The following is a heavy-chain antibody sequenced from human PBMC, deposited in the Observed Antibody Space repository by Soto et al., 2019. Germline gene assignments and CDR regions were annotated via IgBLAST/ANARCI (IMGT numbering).Heavy chain of an antibody. D-gene: IGHD3-3*01. CDR2: INPSGGST. CDR1: GYTFTSYY. J-gene: IGHJ6*02. Sequence: QVQLVQSGAEVKKPGASVKVSCKASGYTFTSYYMHWVRQAPGQGLEWMGIINPSGGSTSYAQKFQGRVTMTRDTSTSTVYMELSSLRSEDTAVYYCARDGAPTIFGVVIYNYGMDVWGQGTTVTVSS. V-gene: IGHV1-46*01. CDR3: ARDGAPTIFGVVIYNYGMDV.